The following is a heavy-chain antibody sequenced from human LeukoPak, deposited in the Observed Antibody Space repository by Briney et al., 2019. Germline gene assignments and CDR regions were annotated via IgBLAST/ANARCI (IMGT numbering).Heavy chain of an antibody. CDR2: INWNGGST. J-gene: IGHJ4*02. CDR1: GFTFDDYG. CDR3: ARGDYYGLGGSGGDY. D-gene: IGHD3-10*01. V-gene: IGHV3-20*04. Sequence: GGSLRLSCAASGFTFDDYGMSWVRQAPGKGLEWVSGINWNGGSTGYADSVKGRFTISRDNAKNSLYLQMNSLRAEDTALYYCARGDYYGLGGSGGDYWGQGTLVTVSS.